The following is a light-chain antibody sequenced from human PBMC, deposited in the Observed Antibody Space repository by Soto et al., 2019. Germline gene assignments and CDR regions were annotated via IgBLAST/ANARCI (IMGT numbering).Light chain of an antibody. CDR2: DVN. CDR3: CSYTGSHTLYV. CDR1: SSDVGGYNY. Sequence: QSVLTQPRSVSGSHGQSVTLSCTGSSSDVGGYNYVSWYQQHPGKAPQLMIYDVNKRPSGVPDRFSGSKSGNTASLTIPGLQAEDEADYYCCSYTGSHTLYVFGAGTKVTVL. V-gene: IGLV2-11*01. J-gene: IGLJ1*01.